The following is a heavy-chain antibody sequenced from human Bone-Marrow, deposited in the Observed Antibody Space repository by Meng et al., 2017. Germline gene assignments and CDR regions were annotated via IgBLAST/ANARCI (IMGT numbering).Heavy chain of an antibody. J-gene: IGHJ4*02. CDR1: GFTFSSYA. CDR3: ARVHFDY. V-gene: IGHV3-30*01. CDR2: ISYDGSNK. Sequence: QVQLGESGGGVVQPGRSLRLSCAASGFTFSSYAMYWVRQAPGKGLEWVAVISYDGSNKYYADSVKGRFTISRDNSKNTLYLQMNSLRAEDTAVYYCARVHFDYWGQGTLVTVSS.